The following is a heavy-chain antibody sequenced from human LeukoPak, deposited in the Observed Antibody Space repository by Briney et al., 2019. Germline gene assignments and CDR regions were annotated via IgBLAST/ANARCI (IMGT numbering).Heavy chain of an antibody. J-gene: IGHJ3*02. D-gene: IGHD1-26*01. V-gene: IGHV5-51*01. CDR2: IYPGDSDT. CDR3: ARGAHGSGFDI. Sequence: GESLKISCQTFGFTFATNWIGWERQMPGKGLDCLGVIYPGDSDTRYGPSFQGQVTISADKSISTAYLLWSSLKASDTAIYYCARGAHGSGFDIWGQGTMVTVSS. CDR1: GFTFATNW.